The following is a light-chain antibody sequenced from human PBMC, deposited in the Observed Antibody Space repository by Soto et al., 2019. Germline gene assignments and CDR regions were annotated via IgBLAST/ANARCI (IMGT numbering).Light chain of an antibody. CDR1: SSNIGINT. Sequence: QSVLTQPPSVSGTPAQRVTISCSGSSSNIGINTVNWYQQLPGTAPRLLIYSNNHRPSGVPDRFSGSKSGTSASLAISGLQSEDEAAYYCGTWDDSLNTYVFGSGTKLTVL. J-gene: IGLJ1*01. CDR2: SNN. V-gene: IGLV1-44*01. CDR3: GTWDDSLNTYV.